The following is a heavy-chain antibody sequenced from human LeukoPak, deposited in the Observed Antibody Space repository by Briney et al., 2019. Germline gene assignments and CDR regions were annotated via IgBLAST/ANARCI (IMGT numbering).Heavy chain of an antibody. CDR1: GYTFTSYY. CDR3: AREEVDSSGYYHSGY. V-gene: IGHV1-46*01. J-gene: IGHJ4*02. Sequence: ASVKVSCKASGYTFTSYYMHWVRQAPGQGLEWMGIINPSGGSTSYAQKLQGRVTMTRDTSTRTVYMELSSLRSEDTAVYYCAREEVDSSGYYHSGYWGQGTLVTVSS. CDR2: INPSGGST. D-gene: IGHD3-22*01.